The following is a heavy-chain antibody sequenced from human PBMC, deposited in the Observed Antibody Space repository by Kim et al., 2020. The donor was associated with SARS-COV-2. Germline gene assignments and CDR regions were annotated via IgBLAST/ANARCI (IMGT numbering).Heavy chain of an antibody. CDR3: ARDLYPRIVGDPFLGLGSWFDP. CDR2: INAGNGNT. V-gene: IGHV1-3*01. Sequence: ASVKVSCKASGYTFTSYAMHWVRQAPGQRLEWMGWINAGNGNTKYSQKFQGRVTITRDTSASTAYMELSSLRSEDTAVYYCARDLYPRIVGDPFLGLGSWFDPWGQGTLVTVSS. J-gene: IGHJ5*02. D-gene: IGHD1-26*01. CDR1: GYTFTSYA.